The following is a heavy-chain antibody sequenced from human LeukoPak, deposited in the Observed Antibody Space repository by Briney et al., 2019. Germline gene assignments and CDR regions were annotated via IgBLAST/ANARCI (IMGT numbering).Heavy chain of an antibody. Sequence: PGGSLRLSCAASGFTFDDYGMHWVRQAPGKGLEWVSTISWDSGSIGYADSVKGRFTISRDNAKNSLYLQMNNLRAEDTAFYYCAKSSVGATNWFGPWGQGTLVTVSS. CDR2: ISWDSGSI. J-gene: IGHJ5*02. D-gene: IGHD2-2*01. CDR3: AKSSVGATNWFGP. V-gene: IGHV3-9*01. CDR1: GFTFDDYG.